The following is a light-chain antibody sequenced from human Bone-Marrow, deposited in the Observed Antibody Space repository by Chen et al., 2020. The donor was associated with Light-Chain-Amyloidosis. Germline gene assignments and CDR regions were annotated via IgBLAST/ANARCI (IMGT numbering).Light chain of an antibody. CDR3: SSYTITNALV. Sequence: QSALTQPASVSGSPGQLFTFSFSGTNSDVGGDNHVSWYQQHPDKAPKLMIYEVTNRPSWVPDRFSGSKSDNTASLTISGLQTEDEADYFCSSYTITNALVFGSGTRVTVL. V-gene: IGLV2-14*01. J-gene: IGLJ1*01. CDR2: EVT. CDR1: NSDVGGDNH.